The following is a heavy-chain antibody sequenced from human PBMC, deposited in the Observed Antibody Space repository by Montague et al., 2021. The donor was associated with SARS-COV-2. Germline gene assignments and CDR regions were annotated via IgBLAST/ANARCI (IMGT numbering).Heavy chain of an antibody. D-gene: IGHD5-12*01. CDR3: ARRGYTGSDYFDY. CDR2: IYYSGST. CDR1: GGSISSSSYY. Sequence: SETLSLTCTVSGGSISSSSYYWGWIRQPPGKGLEWIGTIYYSGSTYYNPSLKSRVTISVDTSKNQFSLTVTSVTAADTAVYFCARRGYTGSDYFDYWGQGTLVTVSS. V-gene: IGHV4-39*07. J-gene: IGHJ4*02.